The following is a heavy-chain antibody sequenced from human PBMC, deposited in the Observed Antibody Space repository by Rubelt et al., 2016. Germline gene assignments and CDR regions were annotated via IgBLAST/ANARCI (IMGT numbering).Heavy chain of an antibody. CDR2: ITASGGAR. J-gene: IGHJ5*02. V-gene: IGHV3-48*03. CDR3: VRDEYGVGGDP. Sequence: EAQLVESGGGLVQPGGSLRLSCAASGFSFNIYEMNWVRQAPGKGLGWVSYITASGGARYYADAGKGRFTVSRDNAKNLLYLQMNNVTDDDTALYYCVRDEYGVGGDPWGQGTLVTVSS. D-gene: IGHD2/OR15-2a*01. CDR1: GFSFNIYE.